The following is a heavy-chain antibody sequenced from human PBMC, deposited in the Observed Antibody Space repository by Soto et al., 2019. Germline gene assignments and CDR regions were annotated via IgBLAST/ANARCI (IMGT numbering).Heavy chain of an antibody. J-gene: IGHJ4*02. CDR1: GGSFSGYY. D-gene: IGHD4-17*01. CDR3: ARRLRRLQAPFSW. CDR2: INHSGST. Sequence: LETLSLTCAVYGGSFSGYYWSWIRQPPGKGLEWIGEINHSGSTNYNPSLKSRVTISVDTSKNQFSLKLSSVTAADTAVYYCARRLRRLQAPFSWWGQGTLVTVSS. V-gene: IGHV4-34*01.